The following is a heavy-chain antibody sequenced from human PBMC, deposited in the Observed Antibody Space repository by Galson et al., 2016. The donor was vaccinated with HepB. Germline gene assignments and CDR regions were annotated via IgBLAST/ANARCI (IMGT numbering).Heavy chain of an antibody. V-gene: IGHV3-23*01. CDR3: AKVHEILSGFYKSYFDY. D-gene: IGHD3-9*01. Sequence: SLRLSCAASGFTFRTYAMIWVRQAPGKGLEWVSTISGNVYSTYYADAVKGRFTISRDNSKNPLSLQMNSLRADDTAVYYCAKVHEILSGFYKSYFDYWGQGTLVAVSS. CDR1: GFTFRTYA. J-gene: IGHJ4*02. CDR2: ISGNVYST.